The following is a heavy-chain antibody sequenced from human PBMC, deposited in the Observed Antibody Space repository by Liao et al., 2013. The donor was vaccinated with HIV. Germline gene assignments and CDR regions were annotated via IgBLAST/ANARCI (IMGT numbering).Heavy chain of an antibody. CDR1: GGSISSGSYY. V-gene: IGHV4-61*02. J-gene: IGHJ1*01. CDR3: ARGRRLHEYFQH. CDR2: IYSTGST. Sequence: QVQLQESGPGLVKPSQTLSLTCTVSGGSISSGSYYWTWIRQPAGKGLEWIGRIYSTGSTNYNPSLKSRVTISVDTSTNQFSLKLSSVTAADTAVYYCARGRRLHEYFQHWARAPWSPS.